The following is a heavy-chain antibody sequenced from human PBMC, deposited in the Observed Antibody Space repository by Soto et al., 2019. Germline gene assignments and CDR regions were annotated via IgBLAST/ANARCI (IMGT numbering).Heavy chain of an antibody. D-gene: IGHD1-1*01. Sequence: QVQLQESGPGLVKPSQTLSLTCTVSGGSISSGGYYWSWIRQHPGKGLEWIGYIYYSGSTYYNPALKRRVTIPVDTSKNQFSLKLSSVTAADTAVYYCATKRGKGHRYDYWGQGTLVTVSS. J-gene: IGHJ4*02. CDR2: IYYSGST. CDR3: ATKRGKGHRYDY. CDR1: GGSISSGGYY. V-gene: IGHV4-31*03.